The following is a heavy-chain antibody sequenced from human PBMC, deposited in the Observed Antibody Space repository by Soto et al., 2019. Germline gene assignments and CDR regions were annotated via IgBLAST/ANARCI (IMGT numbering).Heavy chain of an antibody. J-gene: IGHJ4*02. V-gene: IGHV3-30-3*01. CDR2: ISYDGSNK. CDR1: GFTFSSYA. Sequence: HPGGSLRLSCTASGFTFSSYAMHWVRQAPGKGLEWVAVISYDGSNKYYADSVKGRFTISRDNSKNTMYLQMNSLRVEDMAVYYCARPYSSGWYGDLDYWGQGTLVTVSS. D-gene: IGHD6-19*01. CDR3: ARPYSSGWYGDLDY.